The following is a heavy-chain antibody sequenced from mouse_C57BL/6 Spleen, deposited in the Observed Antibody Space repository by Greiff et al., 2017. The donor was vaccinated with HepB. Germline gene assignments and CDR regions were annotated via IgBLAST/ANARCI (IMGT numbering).Heavy chain of an antibody. CDR1: GYTFTSYW. V-gene: IGHV1-64*01. Sequence: QVHVKQPGAELVKPGASVKLSCKASGYTFTSYWMHWVKQRPGQGLEWIGMIHPNSGSTNYNEKFKSKATLTVDKSSSTAYMQLSSLTSEDSAVYYCARNGLWPWFAYWGQGTLVTVSA. CDR2: IHPNSGST. CDR3: ARNGLWPWFAY. J-gene: IGHJ3*01. D-gene: IGHD1-1*02.